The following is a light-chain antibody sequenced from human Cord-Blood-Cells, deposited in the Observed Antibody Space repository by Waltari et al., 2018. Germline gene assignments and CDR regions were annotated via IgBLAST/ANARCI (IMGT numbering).Light chain of an antibody. CDR3: SSYTSSSTYVV. J-gene: IGLJ2*01. V-gene: IGLV2-14*01. CDR2: DVS. CDR1: SSDVGGYNY. Sequence: QSALTQPASVSGSPGQSITISCTGTSSDVGGYNYVSWYQQHPGKAPKLMIYDVSKRTSGVSSRFSGSKSGNTASLTISGLQAEDEADYYCSSYTSSSTYVVFGGGTKLTVL.